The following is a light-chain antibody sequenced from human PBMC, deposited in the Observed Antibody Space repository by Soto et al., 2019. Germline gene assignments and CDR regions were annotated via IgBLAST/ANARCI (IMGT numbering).Light chain of an antibody. CDR2: DVS. CDR3: CSYTSGSTYV. V-gene: IGLV2-23*02. Sequence: QSVLTQPASVSGSPGQSITISCTGNSSDVGSYNLVTWYQHNPGKAPKLLIYDVSKWPSGVSNRFSGSKSGNTASLTIFGLQAEDEADYYCCSYTSGSTYVFGTGTKVT. J-gene: IGLJ1*01. CDR1: SSDVGSYNL.